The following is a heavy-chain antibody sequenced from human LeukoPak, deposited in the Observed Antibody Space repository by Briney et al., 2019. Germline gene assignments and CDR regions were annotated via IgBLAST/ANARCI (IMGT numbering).Heavy chain of an antibody. Sequence: GGSLRLSCAASGFTFSSYAMSWVRQAPGKGLEWVSAISGSGGSPYYADSVKGRFTISRDNSKNTLYLQMNSLRAEDTAVYYCAKSILIVVAPDYWGQGTLVTVSS. D-gene: IGHD3-22*01. CDR3: AKSILIVVAPDY. J-gene: IGHJ4*02. V-gene: IGHV3-23*01. CDR1: GFTFSSYA. CDR2: ISGSGGSP.